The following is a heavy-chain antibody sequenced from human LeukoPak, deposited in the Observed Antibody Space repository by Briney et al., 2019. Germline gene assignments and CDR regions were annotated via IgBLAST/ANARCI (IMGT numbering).Heavy chain of an antibody. CDR1: GGTFANYA. CDR2: IIPIFGTG. J-gene: IGHJ4*02. Sequence: ASVKVSCKASGGTFANYAISWVRKAPGQGLEWMGGIIPIFGTGHSAQKFQGRVTITADESTRTTHMELRSLRPDDTAVYYCAKGHDDFRQFDFWGQGTLVTVSS. D-gene: IGHD3-3*01. V-gene: IGHV1-69*13. CDR3: AKGHDDFRQFDF.